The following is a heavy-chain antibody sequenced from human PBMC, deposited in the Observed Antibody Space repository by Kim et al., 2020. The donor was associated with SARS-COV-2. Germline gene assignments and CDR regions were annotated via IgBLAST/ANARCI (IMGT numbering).Heavy chain of an antibody. D-gene: IGHD3-3*01. CDR1: GFTVSSNY. CDR2: IYSGGST. J-gene: IGHJ3*02. Sequence: GGSLRLSCAASGFTVSSNYMSWVRQAPGKGLEWVSVIYSGGSTYYADSVKGRFTISRDNSKNTLYLQMNSLRAEDTAVYYCARVPLEWLPLGLDIWGQGTMVTVSS. CDR3: ARVPLEWLPLGLDI. V-gene: IGHV3-53*01.